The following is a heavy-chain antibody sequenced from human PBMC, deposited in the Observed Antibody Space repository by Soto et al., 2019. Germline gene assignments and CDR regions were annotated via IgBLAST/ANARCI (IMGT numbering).Heavy chain of an antibody. V-gene: IGHV4-4*02. J-gene: IGHJ6*02. Sequence: PSETLSLSCAVSGGPISRSNWWSWVRQPPGKGLEWIGEIYHSGSTNYNPSLKSRVTISVDKSKNQFSLKLSSVTAADTAVYYCASSILYGSGSLYHYYYGMHVWGQGATVT. D-gene: IGHD3-10*01. CDR3: ASSILYGSGSLYHYYYGMHV. CDR2: IYHSGST. CDR1: GGPISRSNW.